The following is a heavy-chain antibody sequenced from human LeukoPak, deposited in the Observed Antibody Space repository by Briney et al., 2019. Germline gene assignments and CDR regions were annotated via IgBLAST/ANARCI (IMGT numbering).Heavy chain of an antibody. CDR3: ARAIPGDYYDSSGYLGH. CDR1: GFTFSSYW. V-gene: IGHV3-74*01. D-gene: IGHD3-22*01. Sequence: GGSLRLSCAASGFTFSSYWMHWVRHAPGKGLVWVSRINSDGSSTSYADSVKGRFTISRDNAKNTLYLQMNSLRAEDTAVYYCARAIPGDYYDSSGYLGHWGQGTLVTVSS. J-gene: IGHJ4*02. CDR2: INSDGSST.